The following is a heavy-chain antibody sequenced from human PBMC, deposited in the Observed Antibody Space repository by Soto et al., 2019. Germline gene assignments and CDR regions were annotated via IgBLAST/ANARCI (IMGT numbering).Heavy chain of an antibody. CDR3: AKDLPATLYCGGDRYTLDY. V-gene: IGHV3-23*01. CDR2: ISGSGGST. J-gene: IGHJ4*02. CDR1: GCTFSSYA. D-gene: IGHD2-21*02. Sequence: PGGSLRLSCAASGCTFSSYAMSWVRQAPGKGLEWVSAISGSGGSTYYADSVKGRFTISRDNSKNTLYLQMNSLRAEDTAVYYCAKDLPATLYCGGDRYTLDYWGQGTLVTVS.